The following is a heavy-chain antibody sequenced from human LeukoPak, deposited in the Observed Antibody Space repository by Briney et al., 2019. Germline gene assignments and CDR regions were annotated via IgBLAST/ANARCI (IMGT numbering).Heavy chain of an antibody. Sequence: PGGSLRLSCAASGFTFSRYWMSWVRQAPGKGLEGVANIKEDGSEKYYVDSVKGRFIISKDNAKNSVYLQMNSLRVEDTAVYYCARVIAARPGDYFDYWGQGSLVTVSS. D-gene: IGHD6-6*01. CDR1: GFTFSRYW. V-gene: IGHV3-7*01. CDR2: IKEDGSEK. CDR3: ARVIAARPGDYFDY. J-gene: IGHJ4*02.